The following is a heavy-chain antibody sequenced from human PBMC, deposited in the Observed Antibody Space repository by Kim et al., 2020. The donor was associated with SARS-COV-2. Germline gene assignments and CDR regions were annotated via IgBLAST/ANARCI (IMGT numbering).Heavy chain of an antibody. J-gene: IGHJ4*02. D-gene: IGHD6-19*01. V-gene: IGHV3-21*01. CDR2: ISSSSSYI. CDR1: GFTFSSYS. CDR3: ARVDVWVAVAGYDY. Sequence: GGSLRLSCAASGFTFSSYSMNWVRQAPGKGLEWVSSISSSSSYIYYADSVKGRFTISRDNAKNSLYLQMNSLRAEDTAVYYCARVDVWVAVAGYDYWGQGTLVTVSS.